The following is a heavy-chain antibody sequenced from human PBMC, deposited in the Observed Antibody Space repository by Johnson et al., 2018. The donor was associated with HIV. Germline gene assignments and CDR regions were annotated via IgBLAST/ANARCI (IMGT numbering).Heavy chain of an antibody. Sequence: VQLVESGGGVVQPGRSLRLSCAASGFTFSSYAMHWVRQAPGKGLEWVSGISWNSGSIGYVDSVKGRFTISRDNAKNSLYLQMNSLRAEDTAVYYCARDAPRRIAVADPKDGHDAFDIWGQGTMVTVSS. J-gene: IGHJ3*02. CDR1: GFTFSSYA. V-gene: IGHV3-48*04. CDR2: ISWNSGSI. D-gene: IGHD6-19*01. CDR3: ARDAPRRIAVADPKDGHDAFDI.